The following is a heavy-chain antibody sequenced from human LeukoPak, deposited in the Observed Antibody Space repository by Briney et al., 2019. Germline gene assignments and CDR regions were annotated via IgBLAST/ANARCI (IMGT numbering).Heavy chain of an antibody. CDR3: ARKGYDYGWFDP. CDR1: GGSISSSFW. Sequence: SETLSLTCVVSGGSISSSFWWSWVRQPPGKGLEWIGEIYHSGSTNYSPSLKSRVTISVDKSKNQFSLKLSSVTAADTAVYYCARKGYDYGWFDPWGQGTLVTVSS. CDR2: IYHSGST. D-gene: IGHD5-12*01. V-gene: IGHV4-4*02. J-gene: IGHJ5*02.